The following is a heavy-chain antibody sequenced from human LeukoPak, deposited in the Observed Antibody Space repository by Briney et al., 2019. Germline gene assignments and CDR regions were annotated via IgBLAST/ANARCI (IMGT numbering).Heavy chain of an antibody. CDR3: ARDWCSSTSCYTGFDY. CDR2: IIPILGIA. J-gene: IGHJ4*02. D-gene: IGHD2-2*02. V-gene: IGHV1-69*04. CDR1: GGTFSSYA. Sequence: ASVKVSCKASGGTFSSYAISWVRQAPGQGLEWMGRIIPILGIANYAQKFQGRVTITADKSTSTAYMELSSLRSEDTAVYYCARDWCSSTSCYTGFDYWGQGTLVTVSS.